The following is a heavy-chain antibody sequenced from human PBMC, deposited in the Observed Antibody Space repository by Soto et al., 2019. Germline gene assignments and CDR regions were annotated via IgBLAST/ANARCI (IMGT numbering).Heavy chain of an antibody. CDR2: INPKSGVT. Sequence: QLHLVQSGAEVKKPGASVRVSCKASGYTFPDYYIHWVRQAPGQGLEWMGWINPKSGVTNSAQKFQGRITMTRDMAITTAYLELSSLRSDDTAVYYCARGPKQTPRPSNSWFVPDYWGQGSLVSVSS. CDR3: ARGPKQTPRPSNSWFVPDY. D-gene: IGHD6-13*01. V-gene: IGHV1-2*02. J-gene: IGHJ4*02. CDR1: GYTFPDYY.